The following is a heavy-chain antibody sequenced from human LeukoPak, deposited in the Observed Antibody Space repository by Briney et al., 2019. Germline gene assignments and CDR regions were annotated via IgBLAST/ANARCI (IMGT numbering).Heavy chain of an antibody. V-gene: IGHV3-7*01. CDR1: GFTFSTYW. Sequence: GGSLRLSCAASGFTFSTYWMTWVRQAPGKGLEWVANINQEGSETYYVDSVKGRFTISRDNAKNSLYLQMNSLRAEDTAVYYCARSSITMDFDYWGQGTLVTVSS. CDR2: INQEGSET. CDR3: ARSSITMDFDY. D-gene: IGHD3-10*01. J-gene: IGHJ4*02.